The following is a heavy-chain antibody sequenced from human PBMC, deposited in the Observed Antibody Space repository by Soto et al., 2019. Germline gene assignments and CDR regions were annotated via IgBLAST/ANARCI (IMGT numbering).Heavy chain of an antibody. Sequence: EVQLLESGGGLVQPGGSLRLSCAASGFTFSSYAMSWVRQAPGKGLEWVSAISGSGGSTYYADSVKGRFTISRDNSKNTLYLQLNSLRAEDTAVSYCAKGGYDYIWGSGTYYYYYMDVWGKGTTVTVSS. J-gene: IGHJ6*03. CDR1: GFTFSSYA. CDR3: AKGGYDYIWGSGTYYYYYMDV. V-gene: IGHV3-23*01. D-gene: IGHD3-16*01. CDR2: ISGSGGST.